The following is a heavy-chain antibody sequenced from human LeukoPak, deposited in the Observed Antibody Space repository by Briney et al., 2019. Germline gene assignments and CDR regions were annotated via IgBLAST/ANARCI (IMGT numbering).Heavy chain of an antibody. J-gene: IGHJ4*02. CDR2: IGPTGFDR. V-gene: IGHV3-21*06. Sequence: PGGSLRLSCTTSGLTFSTSGFNWVRQAPGKGLEWVASIGPTGFDRYHADSIKGRFTISRDNANNFLYLQMDSLRAEDSAVYYCATETNGRHYDYWGQGTLLTVSS. D-gene: IGHD1-14*01. CDR3: ATETNGRHYDY. CDR1: GLTFSTSG.